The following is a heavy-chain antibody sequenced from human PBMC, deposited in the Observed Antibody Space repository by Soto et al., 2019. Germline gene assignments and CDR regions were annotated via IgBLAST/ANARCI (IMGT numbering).Heavy chain of an antibody. D-gene: IGHD1-7*01. CDR2: TIPIFGTA. V-gene: IGHV1-69*01. Sequence: QVQLVQSGAEVKKPGSSVKVSCKASGGTFSSYAISWVRQAPGQGLEWMGGTIPIFGTANYAQKFQGRVTITADESTSTAYMELSSLRSEDTAVYYCARETTPITGTTYPAYYYYYGMDVWGQGTTVTVSS. CDR3: ARETTPITGTTYPAYYYYYGMDV. CDR1: GGTFSSYA. J-gene: IGHJ6*02.